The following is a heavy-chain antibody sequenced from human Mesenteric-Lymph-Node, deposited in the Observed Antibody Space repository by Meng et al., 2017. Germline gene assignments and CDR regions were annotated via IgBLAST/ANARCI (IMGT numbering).Heavy chain of an antibody. D-gene: IGHD3-22*01. Sequence: QVTLQSTATTLLNHSATLFLSCAFSGGSTSMSVVWSRLRQRPVMERLLIVDSSHSGSTNYTLSLKSRVTIALYKSKHYFTLKMISVTAADTALYYCASSDYYRSDYWGQGTLVTVSS. CDR3: ASSDYYRSDY. CDR2: SSHSGST. CDR1: GGSTSMSVV. J-gene: IGHJ4*02. V-gene: IGHV4-4*02.